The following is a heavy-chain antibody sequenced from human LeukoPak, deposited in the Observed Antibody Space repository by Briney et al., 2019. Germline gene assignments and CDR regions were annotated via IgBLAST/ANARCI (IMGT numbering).Heavy chain of an antibody. Sequence: PSETLSLTCTLSGGSVSDYYWSWIRQSPGKGLEWIGYIYYTGSTTYNPSLKSRVTISADTSKNQFSLKLSSVTAADTAVYYCARTTEGGYTYDYFYYYYMDVWGKGTTVTISS. D-gene: IGHD5-18*01. J-gene: IGHJ6*03. CDR3: ARTTEGGYTYDYFYYYYMDV. V-gene: IGHV4-59*02. CDR2: IYYTGST. CDR1: GGSVSDYY.